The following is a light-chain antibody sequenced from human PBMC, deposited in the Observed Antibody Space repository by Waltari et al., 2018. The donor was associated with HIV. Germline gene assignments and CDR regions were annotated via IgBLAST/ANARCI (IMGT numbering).Light chain of an antibody. CDR3: LQGTHXPPT. V-gene: IGKV2-30*01. CDR1: QSLXFRDGNTF. Sequence: XXTQSXRPXXVTLRXXASISXXSSQSLXFRDGNTFFHWFHQRPGQSPRRLIYQVSNRDSGVXDRFSGXXSGTXFTLKXSRVESEDVGIYYCLQGTHXPPTFGQGTNLEIK. CDR2: QVS. J-gene: IGKJ2*01.